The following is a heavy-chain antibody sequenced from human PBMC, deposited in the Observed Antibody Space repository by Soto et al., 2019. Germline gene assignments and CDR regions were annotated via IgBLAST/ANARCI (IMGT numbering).Heavy chain of an antibody. J-gene: IGHJ4*02. D-gene: IGHD3-3*01. Sequence: GESLKISCAASGFTFSSYAMSWVRQAPGKGLEWVSAISGSGGSTYYADSVKGRFTISRDNSKNTLYLQMNSLRAESTAVYYCAKGREAYFGVITYRTHFDHWGQGTLVTVSS. V-gene: IGHV3-23*01. CDR2: ISGSGGST. CDR1: GFTFSSYA. CDR3: AKGREAYFGVITYRTHFDH.